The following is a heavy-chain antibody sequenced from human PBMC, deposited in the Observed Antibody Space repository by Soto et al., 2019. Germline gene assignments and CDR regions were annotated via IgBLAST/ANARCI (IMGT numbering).Heavy chain of an antibody. CDR2: IYYSWTT. CDR3: ARDRLMATSGTARYYYGLDV. Sequence: SETLSRTGTVSGGCIRSSGYYWTWIRHFPGKSLEWMCNIYYSWTTYYNPSLKSRLTMSVETSKNQFSLRLNSVTAADTAVYFCARDRLMATSGTARYYYGLDVLGPGATVNVSS. V-gene: IGHV4-31*03. CDR1: GGCIRSSGYY. J-gene: IGHJ6*02. D-gene: IGHD5-12*01.